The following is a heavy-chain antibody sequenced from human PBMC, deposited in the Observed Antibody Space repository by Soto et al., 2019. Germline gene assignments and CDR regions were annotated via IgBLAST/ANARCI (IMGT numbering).Heavy chain of an antibody. CDR3: ATGDSRSLLDY. J-gene: IGHJ4*01. D-gene: IGHD3-22*01. Sequence: SVKVSCKASGGTFSSYAISWVRQAPGQGLEWMGGIIPIFGTANYAQKFQGRVTIPADESTSTAYMELSSLRYDDTAVYYCATGDSRSLLDYWGQGTLVTVSS. CDR1: GGTFSSYA. CDR2: IIPIFGTA. V-gene: IGHV1-69*13.